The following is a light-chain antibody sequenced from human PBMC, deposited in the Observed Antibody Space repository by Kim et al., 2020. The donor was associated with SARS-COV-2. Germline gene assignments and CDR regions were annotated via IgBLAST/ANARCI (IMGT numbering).Light chain of an antibody. CDR1: QSLSGN. CDR3: QQYGNWPPRYT. Sequence: EIVMTQSPATLSVSPGERATLSCRAIQSLSGNLAWYQQKPGQAPRLLIYDASTRATGIPARFSGSGSGTEFTLTISSLQSEDFAVYYCQQYGNWPPRYTFGQGTKLEI. CDR2: DAS. V-gene: IGKV3-15*01. J-gene: IGKJ2*01.